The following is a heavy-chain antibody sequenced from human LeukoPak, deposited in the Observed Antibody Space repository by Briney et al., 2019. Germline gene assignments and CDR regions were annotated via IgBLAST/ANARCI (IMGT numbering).Heavy chain of an antibody. V-gene: IGHV3-30*18. CDR3: AKDEGVDGSGSWNYEGIDY. Sequence: GGSLRLSRAASGFTFSSYGMHWVRQAPGKGLEWVAVISYDGSNKYYADSVKGRFTISRDNSKNTLYLQMNSLRAEDTAVYYCAKDEGVDGSGSWNYEGIDYWGQGTLVTVSS. J-gene: IGHJ4*02. CDR1: GFTFSSYG. D-gene: IGHD3-10*01. CDR2: ISYDGSNK.